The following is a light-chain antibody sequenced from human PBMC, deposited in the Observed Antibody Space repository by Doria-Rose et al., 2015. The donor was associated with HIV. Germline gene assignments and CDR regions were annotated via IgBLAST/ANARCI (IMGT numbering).Light chain of an antibody. J-gene: IGKJ2*01. CDR1: QSISSN. V-gene: IGKV1-39*01. Sequence: DIRVTQSPSSLSASIGDGVTITCRTSQSISSNLNWYQQKSGEAPKLLIYAASNLRSGVPSRFSGSGSGTDFTLTINSLQPEDFATYYCQQSYSPLYTFGQGTKLEIK. CDR3: QQSYSPLYT. CDR2: AAS.